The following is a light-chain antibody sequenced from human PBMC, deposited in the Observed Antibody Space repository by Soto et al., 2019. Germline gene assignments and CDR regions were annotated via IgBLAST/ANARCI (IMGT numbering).Light chain of an antibody. CDR3: CSYAGSSTSWV. Sequence: QSVLTQPASVSGSPGQSITISCTGTSSDAGNYNFVSWYQQHPGKAPKVIIYEDSTRPSGVSNRISGSKSGNTASLTISGLQAGDEADYYCCSYAGSSTSWVFGGGTQLTVL. J-gene: IGLJ3*02. CDR2: EDS. CDR1: SSDAGNYNF. V-gene: IGLV2-23*01.